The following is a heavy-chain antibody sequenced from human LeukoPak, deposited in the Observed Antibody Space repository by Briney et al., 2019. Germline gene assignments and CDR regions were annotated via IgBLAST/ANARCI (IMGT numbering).Heavy chain of an antibody. CDR3: AAAGPHFHS. V-gene: IGHV1-24*01. CDR1: GYTLTELS. CDR2: FDPEDGEI. J-gene: IGHJ4*02. Sequence: ASVKVSCKVSGYTLTELSMHWVRQAPGKGLEWMGGFDPEDGEIIYAEKFQGRLTMTEDTSPDPAYTELSSLRSEDTAVYYCAAAGPHFHSWGPGKLVTLSS.